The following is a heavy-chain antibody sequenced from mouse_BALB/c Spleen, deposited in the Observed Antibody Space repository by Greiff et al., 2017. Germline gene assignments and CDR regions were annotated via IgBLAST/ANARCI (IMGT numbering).Heavy chain of an antibody. CDR2: ISSGGSYT. J-gene: IGHJ3*01. Sequence: EVKLMESGGGLVKPGGSLKLSCAASGFTFSSYAMSWVRQSPEKRLEWVAEISSGGSYTYYPDTVTGRFTISRDNAKNTLYLEMSSLRSEDTAMYYCARDGDGYYGAYWGQGTLVTVSA. CDR1: GFTFSSYA. D-gene: IGHD2-3*01. CDR3: ARDGDGYYGAY. V-gene: IGHV5-9-4*01.